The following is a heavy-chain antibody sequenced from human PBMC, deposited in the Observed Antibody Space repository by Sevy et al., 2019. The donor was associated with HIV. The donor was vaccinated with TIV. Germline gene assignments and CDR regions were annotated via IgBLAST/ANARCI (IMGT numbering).Heavy chain of an antibody. D-gene: IGHD1-26*01. Sequence: GGSLRLSCAASGFTFSSFAMSWVRQTPGKGLEWVSGLNGSGGRPYYPDSVKGRFTISSDNSKNTLYLQMNSLRAENTAVYYCAKDTDSGSYLNDAFDIWGQGTMVTVSS. CDR2: LNGSGGRP. J-gene: IGHJ3*02. CDR3: AKDTDSGSYLNDAFDI. V-gene: IGHV3-23*01. CDR1: GFTFSSFA.